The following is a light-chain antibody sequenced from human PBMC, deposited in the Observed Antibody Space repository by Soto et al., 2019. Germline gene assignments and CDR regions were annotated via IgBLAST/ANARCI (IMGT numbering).Light chain of an antibody. CDR2: GAS. Sequence: EIVMTQSPATLSVSPGERATLSCRASQSVSSNLAWYQQKPGQAPRLLIYGASTRAAGITARFSGSGSGTEFTLTISSLQAEELAVYYCQQYNNWPTWTFGQGNTVEIK. J-gene: IGKJ1*01. CDR3: QQYNNWPTWT. CDR1: QSVSSN. V-gene: IGKV3-15*01.